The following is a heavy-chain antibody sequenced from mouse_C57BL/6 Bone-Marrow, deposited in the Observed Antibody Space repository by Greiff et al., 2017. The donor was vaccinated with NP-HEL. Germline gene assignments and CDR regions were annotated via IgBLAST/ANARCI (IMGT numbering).Heavy chain of an antibody. CDR1: GYTFTSYW. CDR2: IYPGSGST. D-gene: IGHD1-1*01. CDR3: ARAGYYYGTFDY. Sequence: VQLQQPGAELVKPGASVTMSCKASGYTFTSYWITWVKQRPGQGLEWIGDIYPGSGSTNYNEKFKSKATLTVATSSSTAYRQLSSLTSEDSAVYYCARAGYYYGTFDYWGQGTTLTVSS. V-gene: IGHV1-55*01. J-gene: IGHJ2*01.